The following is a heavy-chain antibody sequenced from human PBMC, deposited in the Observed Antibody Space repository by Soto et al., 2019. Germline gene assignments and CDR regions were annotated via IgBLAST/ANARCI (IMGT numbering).Heavy chain of an antibody. V-gene: IGHV1-69*02. CDR1: GGTFSSYT. D-gene: IGHD3-22*01. Sequence: ASVKVSCKASGGTFSSYTISWVRQAPGQGLEWMGRIIPILGVANYAQKFQGRVTITADKSTSTAYMELSSLRSEDTAVYYCARGAGVDSSGYYYYYYMDVWGKGTTVTVSS. CDR3: ARGAGVDSSGYYYYYYMDV. J-gene: IGHJ6*03. CDR2: IIPILGVA.